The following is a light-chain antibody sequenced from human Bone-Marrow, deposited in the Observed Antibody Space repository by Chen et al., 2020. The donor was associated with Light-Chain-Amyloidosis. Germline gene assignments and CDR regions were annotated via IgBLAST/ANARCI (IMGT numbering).Light chain of an antibody. V-gene: IGLV2-14*01. CDR2: EVT. CDR1: SSDVGGDNH. Sequence: QSALTQPASVSGSPGQSITISCTGTSSDVGGDNHVSWYQQHPDKAPKLMIYEVTNRPSWVPDRFSGSTSDNTASLTISGLQTEDEADYFCSSYTITDTLVFGSGTRVTAL. CDR3: SSYTITDTLV. J-gene: IGLJ1*01.